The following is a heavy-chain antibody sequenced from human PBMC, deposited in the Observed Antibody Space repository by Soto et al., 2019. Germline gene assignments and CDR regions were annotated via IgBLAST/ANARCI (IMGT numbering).Heavy chain of an antibody. J-gene: IGHJ4*02. CDR3: ARDAVGYQPPTY. CDR1: GFTFSSYA. Sequence: GGSLRLSCAASGFTFSSYAMSWVRQAPGKGLEWVSAISGSGGSTYYADSVKGRFTISRDNSKNTLYLQMSSLRSEDTAAYYCARDAVGYQPPTYWGQGTLGTVSS. V-gene: IGHV3-23*01. D-gene: IGHD2-2*01. CDR2: ISGSGGST.